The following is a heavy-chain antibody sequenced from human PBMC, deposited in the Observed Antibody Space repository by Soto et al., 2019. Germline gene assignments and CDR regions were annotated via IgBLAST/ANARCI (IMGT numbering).Heavy chain of an antibody. J-gene: IGHJ5*02. V-gene: IGHV4-34*01. CDR3: ARVSLLVTIFGVVSISRNWFDP. CDR2: INHSGST. CDR1: GGSFSGYY. Sequence: QVQLQQWGAGLLKPSETLSLTCAVYGGSFSGYYWSWIRQPPGKGLEWIGEINHSGSTNYNPSLKSRVTISVDTSKNQFSLKLSSVTAADTAVYYCARVSLLVTIFGVVSISRNWFDPCGQGTLVTVSS. D-gene: IGHD3-3*01.